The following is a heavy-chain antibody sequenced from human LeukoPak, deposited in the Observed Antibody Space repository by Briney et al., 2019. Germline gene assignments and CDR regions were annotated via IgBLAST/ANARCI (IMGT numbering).Heavy chain of an antibody. CDR3: AYTSSIWQSFGY. V-gene: IGHV4-59*11. CDR2: IYYSGST. J-gene: IGHJ4*02. Sequence: SETLSLTCTVSGGSISSHYWSWIRQPPGKGLEWIGYIYYSGSTNYNPSLKSRVTISVDTSKNQFSLKLSSVTAVDTAVYYCAYTSSIWQSFGYWGQGTLVTVSS. CDR1: GGSISSHY. D-gene: IGHD6-13*01.